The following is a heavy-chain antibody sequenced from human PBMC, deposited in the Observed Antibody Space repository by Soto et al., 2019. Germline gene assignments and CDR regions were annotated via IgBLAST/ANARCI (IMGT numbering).Heavy chain of an antibody. J-gene: IGHJ6*02. CDR3: ARDGRGSSWYFVYYGMDV. V-gene: IGHV1-3*01. CDR1: GYTFTSYA. Sequence: QVQLVQSGAEVKKPGASVKVSCKASGYTFTSYAMHWVRQAPGQRLEWMGWINAGNGNTKYSQKFQGRVTITRDTTASNAYMELSSLRSEDTAVYYCARDGRGSSWYFVYYGMDVWGQGTTVTVSS. D-gene: IGHD6-13*01. CDR2: INAGNGNT.